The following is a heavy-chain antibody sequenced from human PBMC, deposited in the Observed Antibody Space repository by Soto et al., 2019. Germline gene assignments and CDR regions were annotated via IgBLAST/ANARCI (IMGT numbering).Heavy chain of an antibody. Sequence: SETLSLTCTVSGGSISTYYWSWIRQPPGKGLEWVGYIYYSGSTNYNPSLKSRVTISIDTSKNQFSLKLNSVTAADTAIYYCARLPRSDPYTYLDYWGQGTLVTVSS. D-gene: IGHD5-18*01. CDR1: GGSISTYY. CDR3: ARLPRSDPYTYLDY. CDR2: IYYSGST. V-gene: IGHV4-59*08. J-gene: IGHJ4*02.